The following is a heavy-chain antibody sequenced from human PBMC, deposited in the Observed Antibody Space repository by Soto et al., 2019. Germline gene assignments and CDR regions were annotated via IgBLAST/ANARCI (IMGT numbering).Heavy chain of an antibody. CDR3: AKDINSSGWYRFFQH. J-gene: IGHJ1*01. CDR1: GFTFDVYA. V-gene: IGHV3-9*01. CDR2: ISWNSGSI. Sequence: SLKLSCAASGFTFDVYAMHWVWQAPGKGLEWVSGISWNSGSIGYADSVKGRFTISRDNAKNSLYLQMNSLRAEDTALYYCAKDINSSGWYRFFQHWGQGTLVTVSS. D-gene: IGHD6-19*01.